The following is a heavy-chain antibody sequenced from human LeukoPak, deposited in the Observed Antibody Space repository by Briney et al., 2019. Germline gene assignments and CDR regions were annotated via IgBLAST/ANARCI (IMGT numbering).Heavy chain of an antibody. D-gene: IGHD1-1*01. Sequence: GSLRLSCVASGFTFNRYAMAWVRQAQGKGLEWVSGISDRGGSTYYADSVKDRFTVSRDNSKSTLYLQMNSLRAEDTGLYFCAKDRWGTADFWDHWGQGVRVSVSS. CDR1: GFTFNRYA. J-gene: IGHJ4*02. V-gene: IGHV3-23*01. CDR3: AKDRWGTADFWDH. CDR2: ISDRGGST.